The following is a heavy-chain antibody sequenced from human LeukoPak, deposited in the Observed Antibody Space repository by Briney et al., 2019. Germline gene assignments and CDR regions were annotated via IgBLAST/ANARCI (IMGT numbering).Heavy chain of an antibody. CDR1: GGSINSHY. D-gene: IGHD5-12*01. CDR2: IYSTGKN. CDR3: VTRDTGCNYFDY. Sequence: PSETLSLTCAVSGGSINSHYWGWIRQPPGKGLQWVGDIYSTGKNNYNPSPQSRVTISLDTSKSRLSLHLTSVLAADTAIYYCVTRDTGCNYFDYWGQGILVTVSS. V-gene: IGHV4-4*08. J-gene: IGHJ4*02.